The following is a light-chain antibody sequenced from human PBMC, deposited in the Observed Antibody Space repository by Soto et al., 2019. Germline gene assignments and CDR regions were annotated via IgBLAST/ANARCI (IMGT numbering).Light chain of an antibody. CDR2: GSS. J-gene: IGKJ5*01. CDR3: QHYGSSGST. Sequence: EIVLTQSPGTLSLSPGERATLSCRASQTVSRSYLAWYQQKPDQAPRLLIYGSSKRATGIPDRFDGSGSGTDFTLTISGLEPEDFAVYYCQHYGSSGSTFGQGTRLEIK. CDR1: QTVSRSY. V-gene: IGKV3-20*01.